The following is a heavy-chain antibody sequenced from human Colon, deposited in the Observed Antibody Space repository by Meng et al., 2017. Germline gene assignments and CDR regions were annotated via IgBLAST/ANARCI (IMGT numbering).Heavy chain of an antibody. D-gene: IGHD3-10*01. CDR1: GGSISSNW. CDR2: FFHTGRT. Sequence: VQLEESGPGLVKPSGTLSLTCAVSGGSISSNWWSWVRQPPGKGLEWIGEFFHTGRTNYDPSLKSRVTISVDTSKNQFSLKLSSVTAADTAVYYCAVWFGELLSGNWFDPWGQGTLVTVSS. J-gene: IGHJ5*02. V-gene: IGHV4-4*02. CDR3: AVWFGELLSGNWFDP.